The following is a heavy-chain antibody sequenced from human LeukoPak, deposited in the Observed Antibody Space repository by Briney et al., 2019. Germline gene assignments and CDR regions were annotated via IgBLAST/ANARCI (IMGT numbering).Heavy chain of an antibody. V-gene: IGHV1-2*02. CDR3: ARWDGYSSSPDY. CDR2: INPHSGDT. Sequence: ASVKVSCKAFGYTFTGYYMHWVRQAPGQGLEWMGWINPHSGDTGYAQKFQGRVTMTRDMSITTTYMELTRLRSDDTAFYYCARWDGYSSSPDYWGQGSLVTVSS. J-gene: IGHJ4*02. CDR1: GYTFTGYY. D-gene: IGHD6-13*01.